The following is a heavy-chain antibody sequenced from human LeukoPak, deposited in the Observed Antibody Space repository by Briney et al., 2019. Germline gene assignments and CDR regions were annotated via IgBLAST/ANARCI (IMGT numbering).Heavy chain of an antibody. V-gene: IGHV1-2*02. CDR3: ARVRIGQQLDKYYYYAMDV. J-gene: IGHJ6*02. CDR2: INPNSGGT. Sequence: GASVKVSRKASGYTFTDYYMHWLRPPPGQGLEWMGWINPNSGGTNYAQKFQGRVIMSTVTSISTAYMEVSRLRSDDTAVYYCARVRIGQQLDKYYYYAMDVWGQGTTVTVSS. D-gene: IGHD6-13*01. CDR1: GYTFTDYY.